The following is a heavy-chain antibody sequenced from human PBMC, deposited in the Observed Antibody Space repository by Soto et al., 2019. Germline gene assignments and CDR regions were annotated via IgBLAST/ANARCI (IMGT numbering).Heavy chain of an antibody. CDR3: ASSRHNSYELYWFDP. D-gene: IGHD5-18*01. V-gene: IGHV5-51*01. J-gene: IGHJ5*02. CDR1: GYSFTSYW. Sequence: PGESLKISCKGSGYSFTSYWIGWVRQMPGKGLEWMGIIYPGDSDTRYSPSFQGQVTISADKSISTAYLQWSSLKASDTAMYYCASSRHNSYELYWFDPWGQGTLVTVSS. CDR2: IYPGDSDT.